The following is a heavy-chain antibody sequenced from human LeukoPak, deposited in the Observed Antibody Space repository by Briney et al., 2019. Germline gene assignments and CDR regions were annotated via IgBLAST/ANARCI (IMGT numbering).Heavy chain of an antibody. Sequence: SETLSLTCTVSGGSIGSGTYYWGWIRQSPGKGLEWVGSIFYSGSTNYNPSLKSRVTISVDTSKNQFSLKLSSVTAADTAVYYCARVGNPLVTVFAWFDPWGQGTLVTVSS. J-gene: IGHJ5*02. V-gene: IGHV4-39*07. CDR2: IFYSGST. CDR1: GGSIGSGTYY. D-gene: IGHD3-3*01. CDR3: ARVGNPLVTVFAWFDP.